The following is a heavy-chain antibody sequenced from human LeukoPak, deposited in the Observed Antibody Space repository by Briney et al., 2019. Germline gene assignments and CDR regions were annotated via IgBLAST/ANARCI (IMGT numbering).Heavy chain of an antibody. Sequence: ASETLSLTCTVSGYSISSGYYWGWIRQPPGKGLEWIGSIYHSGSTYYNPSLKSRVTISVDTSKNQFSLKLSSVTAADTAVYYCARPLVSGWFDPWGQGTLVTVSS. V-gene: IGHV4-38-2*02. D-gene: IGHD6-6*01. J-gene: IGHJ5*02. CDR3: ARPLVSGWFDP. CDR2: IYHSGST. CDR1: GYSISSGYY.